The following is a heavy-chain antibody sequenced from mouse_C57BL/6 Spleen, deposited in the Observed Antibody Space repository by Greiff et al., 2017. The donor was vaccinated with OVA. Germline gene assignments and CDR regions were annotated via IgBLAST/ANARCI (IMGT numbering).Heavy chain of an antibody. CDR2: ISSGGSYT. J-gene: IGHJ2*01. CDR3: ARQGAGEFDY. D-gene: IGHD3-3*01. V-gene: IGHV5-6*01. CDR1: GFTFSSYG. Sequence: EVNVVESGGDLVKPGGSLKLSCAASGFTFSSYGMSWVRQTPDKRLEWVATISSGGSYTYYPDSVKGRFTISRDNAKNTLYLQMSSLKSEDTAMYYCARQGAGEFDYWGQGTTLTVSS.